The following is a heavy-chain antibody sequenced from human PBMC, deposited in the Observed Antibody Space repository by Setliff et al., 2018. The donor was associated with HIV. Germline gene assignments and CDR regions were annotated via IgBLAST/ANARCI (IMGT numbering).Heavy chain of an antibody. D-gene: IGHD6-13*01. CDR2: IYHSGST. Sequence: PSETLSLTCAVSGGSISSSNWWNWVRQPPGKGLEWIGQIYHSGSTNYNPSLKSRVTISVDTSKNQFSLKLSSVTAADTAVYYCARSGYSSSWGAFDIWGQGTMVTVSS. V-gene: IGHV4-4*02. CDR3: ARSGYSSSWGAFDI. CDR1: GGSISSSNW. J-gene: IGHJ3*02.